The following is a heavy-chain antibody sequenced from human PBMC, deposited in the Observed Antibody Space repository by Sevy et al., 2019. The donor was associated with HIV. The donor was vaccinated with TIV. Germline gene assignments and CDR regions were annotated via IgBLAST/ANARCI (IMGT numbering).Heavy chain of an antibody. CDR1: GYTFTGYY. V-gene: IGHV1-2*04. D-gene: IGHD6-13*01. J-gene: IGHJ3*02. CDR2: INPNSGGT. Sequence: ASVKVSCKASGYTFTGYYMHWVRQAPGQGLEWMGWINPNSGGTNHAQKFQGWVTMTRNTSISTAYMELSRLRSDDTAVYYCARSRRVYDAFDIWGQGTMVTVSS. CDR3: ARSRRVYDAFDI.